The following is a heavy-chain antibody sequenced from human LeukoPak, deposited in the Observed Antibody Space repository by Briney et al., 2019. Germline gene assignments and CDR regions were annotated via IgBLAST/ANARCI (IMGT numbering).Heavy chain of an antibody. D-gene: IGHD6-13*01. V-gene: IGHV3-30*02. CDR3: AKDGKWAAAGMYYFDY. CDR1: GFTFSGYG. CDR2: IRYDGSNK. Sequence: PGGSLRLSCAASGFTFSGYGMHWVRQAPGKGLEWVTFIRYDGSNKYYADSVKGRFTISRDNSKNTLYLQMNSLRAEDTAVYYCAKDGKWAAAGMYYFDYWGQGTLVTVSS. J-gene: IGHJ4*02.